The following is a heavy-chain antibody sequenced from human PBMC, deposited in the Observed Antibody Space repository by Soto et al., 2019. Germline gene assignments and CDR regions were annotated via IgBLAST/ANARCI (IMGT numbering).Heavy chain of an antibody. CDR3: AKRVGSSWQWYFDS. V-gene: IGHV3-23*01. J-gene: IGHJ4*02. Sequence: GGSLRLSCAASGFTFSNYDMSWVRQAPGQGLEWVSSIRRGGGDIHYADSVKGRFTISRDDSKNTLHLQMNSLRAEDTAVYYCAKRVGSSWQWYFDSWGQGTLVTVSS. CDR2: IRRGGGDI. D-gene: IGHD6-13*01. CDR1: GFTFSNYD.